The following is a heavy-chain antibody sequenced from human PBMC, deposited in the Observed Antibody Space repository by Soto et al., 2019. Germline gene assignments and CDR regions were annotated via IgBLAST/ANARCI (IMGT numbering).Heavy chain of an antibody. CDR3: AKRGEGYGVGDYYGMDV. D-gene: IGHD5-18*01. Sequence: QVQLVESGGGVVQPGRSLRLSCAASGFTFSSYGMHWVRQAPGKGLEWVAVISYDGSNKYYADSVKGRFTISRDNSKNTLYLRMNSLRAEDTAVYYCAKRGEGYGVGDYYGMDVWGQGTTVTVSS. V-gene: IGHV3-30*18. J-gene: IGHJ6*02. CDR2: ISYDGSNK. CDR1: GFTFSSYG.